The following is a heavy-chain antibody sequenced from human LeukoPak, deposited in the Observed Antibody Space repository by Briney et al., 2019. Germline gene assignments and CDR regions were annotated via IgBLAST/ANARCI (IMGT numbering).Heavy chain of an antibody. J-gene: IGHJ2*01. D-gene: IGHD6-19*01. CDR3: ARVLEGSSGQHWYFDL. CDR2: INHSGST. V-gene: IGHV4-4*02. Sequence: KPSGTLSLTCAVSGVSISSGFWWSWVRQPPGKGLEWIGEINHSGSTSYNPSLKSRVTISVDTSKNQFSLKLSSVTAADTAVYYCARVLEGSSGQHWYFDLWGRGTLVTVSS. CDR1: GVSISSGFW.